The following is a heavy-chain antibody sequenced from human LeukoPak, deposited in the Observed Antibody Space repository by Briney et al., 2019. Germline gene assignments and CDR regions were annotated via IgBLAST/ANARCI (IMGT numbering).Heavy chain of an antibody. CDR3: ARDDVAVAGLDY. CDR1: GFTFSSYS. D-gene: IGHD6-19*01. Sequence: GGSLRLSCAASGFTFSSYSMNWVRQAPGKGLEWVANIKQDGSEKYYVDSVKGRFTISRDNAKNSLYLQMNSLRAEDTAVYYCARDDVAVAGLDYWGQGTLVTVSS. CDR2: IKQDGSEK. J-gene: IGHJ4*02. V-gene: IGHV3-7*01.